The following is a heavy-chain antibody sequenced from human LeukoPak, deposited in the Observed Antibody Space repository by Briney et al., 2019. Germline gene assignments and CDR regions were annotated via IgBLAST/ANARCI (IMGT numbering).Heavy chain of an antibody. CDR2: IYYSGST. Sequence: PSETLSLTCTVSGGSISSSSYYWGWIRQPPGKGLEWIGSIYYSGSTYYNPSLKSRVTISVDTSKNQSSLKLSSVTAADTAVYYCAREGKGATVVTSAVVDYWGQGTLVTVSS. CDR3: AREGKGATVVTSAVVDY. CDR1: GGSISSSSYY. J-gene: IGHJ4*02. D-gene: IGHD4-23*01. V-gene: IGHV4-39*07.